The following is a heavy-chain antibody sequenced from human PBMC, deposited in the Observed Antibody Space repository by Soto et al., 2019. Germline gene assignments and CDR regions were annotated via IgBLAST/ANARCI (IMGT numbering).Heavy chain of an antibody. J-gene: IGHJ4*02. CDR1: GGSFSDYY. V-gene: IGHV4-34*02. D-gene: IGHD2-15*01. CDR2: INHSGST. CDR3: ARGGCSGGSCYRPFFSD. Sequence: QVQLQQWGAGLLKPAETLSLTCAVYGGSFSDYYWSWIRQPPGEGLEWIGEINHSGSTIYNPSLKSRVTMSVYTSEIQFSLNLTSVTAADTAVYYCARGGCSGGSCYRPFFSDWGQGTLVTVSS.